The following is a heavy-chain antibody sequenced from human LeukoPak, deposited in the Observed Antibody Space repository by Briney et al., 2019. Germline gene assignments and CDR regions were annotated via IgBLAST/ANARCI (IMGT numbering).Heavy chain of an antibody. CDR1: GYTFTSYG. CDR2: ISAYNGNT. CDR3: ARDGYSSGWYRRLYYFDY. V-gene: IGHV1-18*01. Sequence: GASVKVSCKASGYTFTSYGISWVRQAPGQGLEWMGWISAYNGNTNYAQKLQGRVTMTTDTSTSTAYMELRSLRSDDTAVYYCARDGYSSGWYRRLYYFDYWGQGTLVTVSS. J-gene: IGHJ4*02. D-gene: IGHD6-13*01.